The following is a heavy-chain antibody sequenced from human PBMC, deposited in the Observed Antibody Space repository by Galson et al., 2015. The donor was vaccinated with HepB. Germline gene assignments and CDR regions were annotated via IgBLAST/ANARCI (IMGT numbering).Heavy chain of an antibody. D-gene: IGHD3-16*01. CDR3: ARGLKVSFY. CDR1: GYSFITYY. J-gene: IGHJ4*02. V-gene: IGHV1-2*06. CDR2: INPDSGGA. Sequence: SVKVSCKASGYSFITYYIHWLRQAPGQGLEWMGRINPDSGGANLAQNFQGRVTMTRDTSISTAYMELTSLRSDDTAVYYCARGLKVSFYWGQGTLVTVSS.